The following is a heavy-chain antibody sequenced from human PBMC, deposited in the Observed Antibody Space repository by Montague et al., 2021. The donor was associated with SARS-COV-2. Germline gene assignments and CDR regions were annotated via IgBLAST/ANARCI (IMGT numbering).Heavy chain of an antibody. CDR3: VRPLWFGDSDYYFES. CDR2: IRPDGTST. Sequence: SLRLSCAASGFTFSSYWMHWVRQVPGRGLLWVSRIRPDGTSTHYAASVKGRFIISRDNAKNTLSLEMTNLRVDDTAIYYCVRPLWFGDSDYYFESWGQGTLVSVSS. J-gene: IGHJ4*02. CDR1: GFTFSSYW. V-gene: IGHV3-74*01. D-gene: IGHD3-10*01.